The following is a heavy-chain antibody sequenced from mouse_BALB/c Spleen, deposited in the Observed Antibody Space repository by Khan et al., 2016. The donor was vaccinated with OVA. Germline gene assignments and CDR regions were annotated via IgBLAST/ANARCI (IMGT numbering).Heavy chain of an antibody. V-gene: IGHV3-8*02. CDR1: GDSITSGY. CDR2: ILYSDSN. J-gene: IGHJ3*01. CDR3: ARSTYRYAFAY. Sequence: EVQLQESGPSLVKPSQTLSLTCSVTGDSITSGYWCWIRKFPGNKLEYMGYILYSDSNYYNPSLKSRMSITRHTSQNQYYLQLNSVTTEDTATYYCARSTYRYAFAYWGQGTLVTVSA. D-gene: IGHD2-14*01.